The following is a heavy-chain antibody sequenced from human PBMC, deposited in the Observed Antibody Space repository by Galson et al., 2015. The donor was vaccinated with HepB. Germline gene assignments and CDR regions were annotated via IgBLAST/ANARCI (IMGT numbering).Heavy chain of an antibody. CDR2: FYNGGST. CDR1: GDSISGHY. Sequence: LSLTCTVSGDSISGHYWSWIRQPPGKGLEWIGCFYNGGSTKHNPSLNSRLTISGDTSKNELSLKLNSVTAADTAVYYCARGGYYFNNWLDPWGQGTLVTVSS. D-gene: IGHD3-22*01. CDR3: ARGGYYFNNWLDP. J-gene: IGHJ5*02. V-gene: IGHV4-59*11.